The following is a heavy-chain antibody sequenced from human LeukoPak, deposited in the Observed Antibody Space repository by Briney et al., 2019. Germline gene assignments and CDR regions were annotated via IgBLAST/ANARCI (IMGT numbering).Heavy chain of an antibody. CDR3: ARRGDGYNFFDY. D-gene: IGHD5-24*01. Sequence: SETLSLTCAVYGGSFSGYYWGWIRQPPGKGLEWIGSIHHSGNTYYNPSLRSRVTVSVDTSKNQISLKLSSVTAADTAVYYCARRGDGYNFFDYWGQGTLVTVSS. CDR2: IHHSGNT. J-gene: IGHJ4*02. V-gene: IGHV4-38-2*01. CDR1: GGSFSGYY.